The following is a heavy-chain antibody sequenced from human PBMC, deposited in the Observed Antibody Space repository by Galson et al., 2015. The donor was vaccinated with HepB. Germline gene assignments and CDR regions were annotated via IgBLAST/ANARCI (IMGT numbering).Heavy chain of an antibody. CDR3: ASPHRSTRPSPGGPAAMGSDVRAFDI. D-gene: IGHD2-2*01. CDR1: GYSFTSYW. CDR2: IYPGDSDT. J-gene: IGHJ3*02. Sequence: QSGAEVKKPGESLKISCKGSGYSFTSYWIGWVRQMPGKGLEWMGIIYPGDSDTRYSPSFQGQVTISADKSISTAYLQWSSLKASDTAMYYCASPHRSTRPSPGGPAAMGSDVRAFDIWGQGTMVTVSS. V-gene: IGHV5-51*01.